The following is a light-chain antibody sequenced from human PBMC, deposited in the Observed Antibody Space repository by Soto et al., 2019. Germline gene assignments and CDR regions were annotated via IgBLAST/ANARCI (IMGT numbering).Light chain of an antibody. CDR1: QVIGNPY. CDR2: STS. Sequence: IQMAQSPSSLSASVGDRVTVTCRASQVIGNPYIGWYQQRVGRPPKRLIYSTSALQSGVPWRFSGSGSGTEFRLTISSLQPEDSATYYCLQYWDYSWTFGQVTKVEVK. V-gene: IGKV1-17*01. J-gene: IGKJ1*01. CDR3: LQYWDYSWT.